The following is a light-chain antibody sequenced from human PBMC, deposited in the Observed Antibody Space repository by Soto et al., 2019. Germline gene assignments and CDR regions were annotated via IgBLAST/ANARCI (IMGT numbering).Light chain of an antibody. CDR1: SSNIGAGYD. Sequence: QSVLTQPPSVSGATGQRVTISCTGSSSNIGAGYDVHWYQKLPGTAPKLLIDGNSNRPFGVPDLCSGSKYGTSSSLAITGLQTDDEADSNDQSYYTSLWGAVIAGDNQLTVL. J-gene: IGLJ7*01. CDR2: GNS. CDR3: QSYYTSLWGAV. V-gene: IGLV1-40*01.